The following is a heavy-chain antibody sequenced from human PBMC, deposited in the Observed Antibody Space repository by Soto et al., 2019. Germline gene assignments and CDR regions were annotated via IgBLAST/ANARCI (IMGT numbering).Heavy chain of an antibody. V-gene: IGHV1-69*12. D-gene: IGHD3-22*01. CDR3: ARDQGRYYYDSSGDHGYFQH. J-gene: IGHJ1*01. CDR1: GGTFSSYA. CDR2: IIPIFGTA. Sequence: QVQLVQSGAEVKKPGSSVKVSCKASGGTFSSYAISWVRQAPGQGLEWMGGIIPIFGTANYAQKFQGRVTITADESTSTAYMELRSLRSEDTAVYYCARDQGRYYYDSSGDHGYFQHWGQGTLVTVSS.